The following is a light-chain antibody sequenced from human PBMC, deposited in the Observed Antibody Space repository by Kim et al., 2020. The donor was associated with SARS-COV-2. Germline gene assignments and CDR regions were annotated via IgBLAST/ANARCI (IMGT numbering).Light chain of an antibody. CDR3: TSRDSSGNHWV. CDR2: GKN. CDR1: SLRSYY. J-gene: IGLJ3*02. V-gene: IGLV3-19*01. Sequence: SSELTQDSAVPVALGQTVRITCQGDSLRSYYASWYQQKPGQAPVLVIYGKNNRPSGIPDRFSGSSSGNTASLTITGAQAEDEADYYCTSRDSSGNHWVFGGGTQLTVL.